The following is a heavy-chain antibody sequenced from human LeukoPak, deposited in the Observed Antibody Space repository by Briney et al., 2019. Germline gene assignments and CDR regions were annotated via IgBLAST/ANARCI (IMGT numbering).Heavy chain of an antibody. D-gene: IGHD3-3*01. CDR2: IYTDGST. Sequence: SETLSLTCTVSADSISSVSYYWSWIREPAGKGLEWIGRIYTDGSTEYNPSLKSRVAVSVDTSKNQFSLMLTSVTAADTAVYYCARGVVITGLDYWGQGTLVTVSS. V-gene: IGHV4-61*02. CDR1: ADSISSVSYY. J-gene: IGHJ4*02. CDR3: ARGVVITGLDY.